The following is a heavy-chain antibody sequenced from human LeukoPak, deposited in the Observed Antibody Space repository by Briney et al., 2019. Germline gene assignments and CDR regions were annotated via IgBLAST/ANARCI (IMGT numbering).Heavy chain of an antibody. CDR1: GFTFSSYW. D-gene: IGHD2-15*01. CDR3: TRLTRYCSGGSCYSVDY. V-gene: IGHV3-74*01. J-gene: IGHJ4*02. Sequence: GGSLRLSCAASGFTFSSYWMHWVRQAPGKGLVWVSRINSDGSSTSYADSVKGRFTISRDNAKNTLYLQMNSLKTEDTAVYYCTRLTRYCSGGSCYSVDYWGQGTLVTVSS. CDR2: INSDGSST.